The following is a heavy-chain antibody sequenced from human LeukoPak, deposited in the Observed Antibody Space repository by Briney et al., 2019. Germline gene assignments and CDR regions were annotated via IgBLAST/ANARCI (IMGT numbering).Heavy chain of an antibody. CDR1: GGSISSGSYY. CDR3: ARVVFYYYYMDV. V-gene: IGHV4-61*02. J-gene: IGHJ6*03. Sequence: SETLSLTCTVSGGSISSGSYYWSWIRQPAGKGLEWIGRIYTSGSTNYNPSLKSRVTISVGTSKNQFSLKLSSVTAADTAVYYCARVVFYYYYMDVWGKGTTVTVSS. CDR2: IYTSGST.